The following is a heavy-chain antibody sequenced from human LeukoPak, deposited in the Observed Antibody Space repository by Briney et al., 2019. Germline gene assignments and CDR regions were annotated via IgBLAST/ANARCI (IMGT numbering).Heavy chain of an antibody. CDR2: INSDGSST. V-gene: IGHV3-74*01. CDR3: AREPRSNTNKGKSYMEV. D-gene: IGHD2-2*01. Sequence: GGSLRLSCAASGFTFSSYWMHWVRQAPGKGLVWVSRINSDGSSTTYADSVKGRFTISRDNAKNTLYLQMNSLRAEDTAVYYWAREPRSNTNKGKSYMEVWGKGTKVNNSS. CDR1: GFTFSSYW. J-gene: IGHJ6*03.